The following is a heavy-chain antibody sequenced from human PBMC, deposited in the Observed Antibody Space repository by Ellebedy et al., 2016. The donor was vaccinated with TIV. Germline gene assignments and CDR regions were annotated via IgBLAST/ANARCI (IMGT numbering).Heavy chain of an antibody. CDR2: MNPNSGNT. V-gene: IGHV1-8*01. D-gene: IGHD2-2*01. J-gene: IGHJ4*02. CDR1: GYTFTSYD. Sequence: ASVKVSXKASGYTFTSYDINWVRQATGQGLEWMGWMNPNSGNTGYAQKFQGRVTMTRNTSISTAYMELSSLRSEDTAVYYCARGRGCSSTSCSRNPDYWGQGTLVTVSS. CDR3: ARGRGCSSTSCSRNPDY.